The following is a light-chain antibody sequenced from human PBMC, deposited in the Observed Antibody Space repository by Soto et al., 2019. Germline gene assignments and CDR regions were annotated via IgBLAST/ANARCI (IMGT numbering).Light chain of an antibody. CDR3: QQYNNWPRGT. J-gene: IGKJ1*01. Sequence: EPVLTQSPATLSLSAGESATLSCRGSQSVSSNLAWYQQKPRQAPRLLIYGASTRATGIPARFSGSGSGTEFTLTISSLQSEDFAVYYCQQYNNWPRGTFGQGTKVDIK. V-gene: IGKV3-15*01. CDR1: QSVSSN. CDR2: GAS.